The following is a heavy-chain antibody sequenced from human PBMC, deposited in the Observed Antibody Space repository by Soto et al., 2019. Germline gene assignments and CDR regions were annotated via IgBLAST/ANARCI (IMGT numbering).Heavy chain of an antibody. CDR1: EFTFTNYW. J-gene: IGHJ5*02. CDR2: IYPGDSDT. Sequence: GESLKISCKGSEFTFTNYWIGWVRQMPGKGLEWMGIIYPGDSDTRYSPSFQGQVTISADKSISTAYLQWSSLKASDTAMYYCTRHGSITMVRGVPRSADWFDPWGQGTLVTVSS. V-gene: IGHV5-51*01. CDR3: TRHGSITMVRGVPRSADWFDP. D-gene: IGHD3-10*01.